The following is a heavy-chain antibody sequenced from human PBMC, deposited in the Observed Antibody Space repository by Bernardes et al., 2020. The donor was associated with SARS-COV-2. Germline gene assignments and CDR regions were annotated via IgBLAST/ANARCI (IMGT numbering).Heavy chain of an antibody. CDR2: IYYSGGT. J-gene: IGHJ6*02. Sequence: SETLSLTCSVSGGSISSDYWSWIRQSPGKGLEWIGYIYYSGGTNYNPSLKSRVTISVDRSKNQFSLKLNSVTAADAATYFCARDGAGPELRDFYYGMDVWGPGTTVTVSS. D-gene: IGHD1-7*01. CDR3: ARDGAGPELRDFYYGMDV. V-gene: IGHV4-59*01. CDR1: GGSISSDY.